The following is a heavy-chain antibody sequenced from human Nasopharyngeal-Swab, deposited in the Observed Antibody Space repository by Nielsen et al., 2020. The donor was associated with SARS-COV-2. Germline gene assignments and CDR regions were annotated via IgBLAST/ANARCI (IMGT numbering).Heavy chain of an antibody. J-gene: IGHJ4*02. CDR2: MKPSGRT. CDR1: GGSISSYY. CDR3: AGHPADFDY. Sequence: SETLSLTCTVSGGSISSYYWSWIRQPPGKGLEWIGEMKPSGRTNYNPSLKSRVAISIDTSKNQFFLNLRSVTAADTAVFYCAGHPADFDYWGQGTLVTVSS. V-gene: IGHV4-34*01.